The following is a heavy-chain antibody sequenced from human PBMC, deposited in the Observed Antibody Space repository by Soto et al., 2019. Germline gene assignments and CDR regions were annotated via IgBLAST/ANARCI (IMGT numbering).Heavy chain of an antibody. V-gene: IGHV1-18*01. CDR3: ARDRTLADSSGEGGFDY. Sequence: ASVKVSCKASGYTFTSYGISWVRQAPGQGLEWMGWISAYNGNTNYAQKLQGRVTMTTDTSTSTAYMELRSLRSDDTAVYYCARDRTLADSSGEGGFDYWGPGTLVNLSS. D-gene: IGHD3-22*01. J-gene: IGHJ4*02. CDR2: ISAYNGNT. CDR1: GYTFTSYG.